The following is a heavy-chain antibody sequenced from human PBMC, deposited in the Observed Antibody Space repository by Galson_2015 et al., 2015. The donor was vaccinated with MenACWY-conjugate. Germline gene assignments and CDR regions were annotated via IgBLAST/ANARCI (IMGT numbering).Heavy chain of an antibody. CDR1: GGSIRSSY. Sequence: LTCTVSGGSIRSSYWNWIRQPPGTGLEWLGYIYYSGSTKYNPSLKSRVTISVDTSKNQFSLKLSSVTAADTAVYYCARRLGENWGSGGLHIWGQGTVVTVSS. CDR3: ARRLGENWGSGGLHI. V-gene: IGHV4-59*08. D-gene: IGHD7-27*01. J-gene: IGHJ3*02. CDR2: IYYSGST.